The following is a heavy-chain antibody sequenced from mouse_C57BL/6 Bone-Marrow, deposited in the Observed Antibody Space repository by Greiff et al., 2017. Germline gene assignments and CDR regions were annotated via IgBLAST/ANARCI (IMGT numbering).Heavy chain of an antibody. Sequence: QVQLKESGAELVRPGASVKLSCTASGYTFTDYYINWVKQRPGQGLEWIARIYPGSGNTYYNEKFKGKAALTAEKSSSTAYMQLSSLTSEDSAVYFCARGALPAMDYWGQGTSVTVSS. J-gene: IGHJ4*01. V-gene: IGHV1-76*01. CDR1: GYTFTDYY. CDR3: ARGALPAMDY. CDR2: IYPGSGNT.